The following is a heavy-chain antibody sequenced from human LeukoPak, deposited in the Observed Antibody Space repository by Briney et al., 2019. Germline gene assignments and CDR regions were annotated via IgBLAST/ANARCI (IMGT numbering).Heavy chain of an antibody. V-gene: IGHV3-23*01. CDR3: AKYRDYGMDCSDY. D-gene: IGHD4-17*01. J-gene: IGHJ4*02. CDR1: GFTFSSYA. Sequence: GGSLRLSCAASGFTFSSYAMSWVRQAPGKGLGWVSAISGSGGSTYYADSVKGRFTISRDNSKNTLYLQMNSLRAEDTAVYYCAKYRDYGMDCSDYWGQGTLVTVSS. CDR2: ISGSGGST.